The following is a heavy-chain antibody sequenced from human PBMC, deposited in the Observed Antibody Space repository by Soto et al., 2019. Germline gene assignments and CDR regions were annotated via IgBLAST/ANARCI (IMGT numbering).Heavy chain of an antibody. CDR3: AGSRGFGFDF. CDR2: LSGDNGDI. V-gene: IGHV1-18*01. Sequence: QVQLVQSGDELKKPGASVKVSCKASDYTFNSYGISWVRKAPGQGLEWMGWLSGDNGDIKYAQKFQGRVTMTTDISTSTVYMELRSLSSDDTAVYLCAGSRGFGFDFWGQGTLVTVSS. D-gene: IGHD2-15*01. J-gene: IGHJ4*02. CDR1: DYTFNSYG.